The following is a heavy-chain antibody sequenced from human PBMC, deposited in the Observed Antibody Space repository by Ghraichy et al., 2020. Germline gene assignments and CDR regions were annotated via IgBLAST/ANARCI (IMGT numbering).Heavy chain of an antibody. J-gene: IGHJ4*02. CDR1: GYTFTTYY. D-gene: IGHD1-26*01. Sequence: ASVKVSCKASGYTFTTYYMHWVRQAPGQGLEWMGVINPSGGSKTYAQKFQGRVTMTRDTSTSTVYMELNSLISEDTAVYYCARDPSGSYIDYWGQGTLVTVSS. CDR2: INPSGGSK. V-gene: IGHV1-46*01. CDR3: ARDPSGSYIDY.